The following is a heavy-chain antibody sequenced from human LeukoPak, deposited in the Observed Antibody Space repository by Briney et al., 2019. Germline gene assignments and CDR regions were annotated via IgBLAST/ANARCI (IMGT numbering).Heavy chain of an antibody. V-gene: IGHV1-3*02. CDR1: GYTFTSYA. D-gene: IGHD7-27*01. CDR3: ARDVLHGTGDSNWFDP. J-gene: IGHJ5*02. Sequence: GASVKVSCKASGYTFTSYAMHWVRQAPGQRLEWMGWSNAGNGNTKYLQEFQGRVTITRDTSASTAYMELSSLRSEDTAVYYCARDVLHGTGDSNWFDPWGQGTLVTVSS. CDR2: SNAGNGNT.